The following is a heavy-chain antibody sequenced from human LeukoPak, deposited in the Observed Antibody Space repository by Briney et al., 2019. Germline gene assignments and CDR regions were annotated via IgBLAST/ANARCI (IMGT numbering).Heavy chain of an antibody. CDR2: INHSGST. J-gene: IGHJ4*02. CDR3: ARHRRGYGPDY. CDR1: GGSFSGYY. Sequence: PSETLSLTCAVYGGSFSGYYWSWIRQPPGKGLEWIGEINHSGSTNYNPSLKSRVTISVDTSKNQFSLKLSSVTAADTAVYYCARHRRGYGPDYWGQGTLVTVSS. V-gene: IGHV4-34*01. D-gene: IGHD5-18*01.